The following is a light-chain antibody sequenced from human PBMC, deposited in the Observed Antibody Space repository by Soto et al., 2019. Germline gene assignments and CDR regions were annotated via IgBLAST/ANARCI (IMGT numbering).Light chain of an antibody. V-gene: IGKV3-20*01. CDR3: QHYGSSMVT. J-gene: IGKJ3*01. Sequence: EILLTQSPGTLSLSPGERATLSCRAGQSVGSSFLAWYQQRPGQAPRLLIYGTSIRATGIPDRFSGGGSGTDFTLTISRLEPEDFALYYCQHYGSSMVTFGPGTKVEIK. CDR1: QSVGSSF. CDR2: GTS.